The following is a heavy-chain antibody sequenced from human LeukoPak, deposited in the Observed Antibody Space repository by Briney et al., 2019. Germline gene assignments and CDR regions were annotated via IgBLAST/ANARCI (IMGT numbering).Heavy chain of an antibody. CDR1: GYTFTSYY. V-gene: IGHV1-69*13. D-gene: IGHD3-22*01. CDR3: ARDLYDGPYYYDSSGYGPFDY. J-gene: IGHJ4*02. Sequence: SVKVSCKASGYTFTSYYMHWVRQAPGQGLEWMGGIIPIFGTANYAQKFQGRATITADESTSTAYMELSSLRSEDTAVYYCARDLYDGPYYYDSSGYGPFDYWGQGALVTVSS. CDR2: IIPIFGTA.